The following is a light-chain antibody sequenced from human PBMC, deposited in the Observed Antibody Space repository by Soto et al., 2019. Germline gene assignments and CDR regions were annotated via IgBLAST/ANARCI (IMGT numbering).Light chain of an antibody. J-gene: IGKJ4*01. CDR1: QGISSC. Sequence: DIQMTQSPASVSASVGDSVTLTWRTSQGISSCLAWYQQKPGKAPRLLIYAASSLQSGVPSRFSGSGSGTDFTLTISSLQPEDFATYYCPAANSFPHTFGEGTNVEIK. V-gene: IGKV1-12*01. CDR3: PAANSFPHT. CDR2: AAS.